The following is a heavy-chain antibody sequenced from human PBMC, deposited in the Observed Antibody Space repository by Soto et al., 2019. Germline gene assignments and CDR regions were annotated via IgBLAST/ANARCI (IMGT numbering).Heavy chain of an antibody. V-gene: IGHV1-3*01. D-gene: IGHD3-22*01. CDR3: ARSPDSSGYYTPFDP. CDR2: INAGNGNT. Sequence: GASVKVSCKASGYTFTGYYMHWVRQAPGQRLEWMGWINAGNGNTKYSQKFQGRVTITRDTSASTAYMELSSLRSEDTAVYYCARSPDSSGYYTPFDPWGQGTLVTVSS. CDR1: GYTFTGYY. J-gene: IGHJ5*02.